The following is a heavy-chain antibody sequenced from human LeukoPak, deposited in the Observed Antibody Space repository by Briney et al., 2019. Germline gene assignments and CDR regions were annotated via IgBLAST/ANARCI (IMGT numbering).Heavy chain of an antibody. CDR2: INPNSGGT. CDR1: GYTFTGYY. Sequence: ASVKVSCKASGYTFTGYYMHWVRQAPGQGLEWMGWINPNSGGTNYAQKLQGRVTMTTDTSTSTAYMELRSLRSDDTAVYYCARDAPEWLLTPDYWGQGTLVTVSS. D-gene: IGHD3-3*01. J-gene: IGHJ4*02. CDR3: ARDAPEWLLTPDY. V-gene: IGHV1-2*02.